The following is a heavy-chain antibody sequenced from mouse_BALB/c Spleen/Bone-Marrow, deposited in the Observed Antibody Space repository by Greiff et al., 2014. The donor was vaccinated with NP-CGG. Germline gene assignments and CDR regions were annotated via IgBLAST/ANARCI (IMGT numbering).Heavy chain of an antibody. J-gene: IGHJ4*01. CDR3: ARQNDGYLYYAMDY. V-gene: IGHV3-1*02. Sequence: VQLKDSGPDLVKPSQSLSLTCTVTGYSITSGYSWHWIRQFPGNKLEWMGYIHYSGTTNYNPSLKSRISITRDTPKNQFFLQLNSVTSDDTATYYCARQNDGYLYYAMDYWGQGTSVTVSS. D-gene: IGHD2-3*01. CDR2: IHYSGTT. CDR1: GYSITSGYS.